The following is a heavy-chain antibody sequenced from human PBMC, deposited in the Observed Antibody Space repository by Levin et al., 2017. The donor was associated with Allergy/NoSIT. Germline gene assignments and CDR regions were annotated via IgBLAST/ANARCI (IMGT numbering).Heavy chain of an antibody. V-gene: IGHV4-59*01. J-gene: IGHJ4*02. CDR3: ARSIAAVRKNYFDP. D-gene: IGHD6-13*01. Sequence: SETLSLTCSVSGDVMSNYYWSWIRQPPGKGLEWIGYIDYSGSSTYNPSLKSRVTISVDTSKNQFSLNLSSVTPTDTAVYHCARSIAAVRKNYFDPWGQGTLVTVSS. CDR1: GDVMSNYY. CDR2: IDYSGSS.